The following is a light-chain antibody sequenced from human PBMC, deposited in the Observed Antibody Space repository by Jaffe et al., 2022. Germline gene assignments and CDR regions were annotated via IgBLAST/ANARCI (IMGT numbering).Light chain of an antibody. V-gene: IGLV1-51*02. Sequence: QSVLTQPPSVSAAPGQKVTISCSGSSSNIGNNYVSWYQQLPGTAPKLLIYEDNKLPSGIPDRFSGSKSGTSATLGITGLQTGDEANYYCGTWDSRLSRVFGGGTKLTVL. CDR3: GTWDSRLSRV. J-gene: IGLJ3*02. CDR1: SSNIGNNY. CDR2: EDN.